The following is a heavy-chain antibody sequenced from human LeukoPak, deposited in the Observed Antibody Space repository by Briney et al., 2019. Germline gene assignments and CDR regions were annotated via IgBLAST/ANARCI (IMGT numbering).Heavy chain of an antibody. CDR1: GFTFDDYA. V-gene: IGHV3-43*02. Sequence: GGSLRLSCAASGFTFDDYAMHWVRQAPGKGLEWVSLISGEGGTIYSADSVKGGFTIFRDNRKNSLYLQMNSLRTEDTALYYCAKDKGGRQKLYWYFDLWGRGTLVTGSS. J-gene: IGHJ2*01. CDR3: AKDKGGRQKLYWYFDL. D-gene: IGHD1-26*01. CDR2: ISGEGGTI.